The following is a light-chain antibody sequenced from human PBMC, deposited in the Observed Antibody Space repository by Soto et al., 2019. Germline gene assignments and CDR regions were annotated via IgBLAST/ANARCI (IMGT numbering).Light chain of an antibody. CDR3: QQYNTYPLT. CDR2: KAS. J-gene: IGKJ4*01. Sequence: DIQMTQSPSTLSASVGDRVTITCRASQSISTWLAWYQQKPGKAPKLLIYKASNLEGGVPSRFSGSGSGTEFTITISSLQPDHFATYYCQQYNTYPLTFGGGTTVEIK. V-gene: IGKV1-5*03. CDR1: QSISTW.